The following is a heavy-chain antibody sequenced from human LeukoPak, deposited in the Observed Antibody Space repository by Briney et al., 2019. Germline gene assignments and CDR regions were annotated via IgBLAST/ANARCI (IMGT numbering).Heavy chain of an antibody. V-gene: IGHV4-61*05. CDR1: GGSISSSSYY. D-gene: IGHD1-26*01. CDR3: ARGGAGAISNWFDP. Sequence: SETLSLTCTVSGGSISSSSYYWGWIRQPPGKGLEWIGYIYYSGSTNYNPSLKSRVTISIDTSKNQFSLKLSSVTAADTAVYYCARGGAGAISNWFDPWGQGTLVTVSS. J-gene: IGHJ5*02. CDR2: IYYSGST.